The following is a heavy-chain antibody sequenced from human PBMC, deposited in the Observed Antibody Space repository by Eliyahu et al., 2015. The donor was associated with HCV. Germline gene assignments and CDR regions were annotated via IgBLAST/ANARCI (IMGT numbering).Heavy chain of an antibody. V-gene: IGHV3-33*08. CDR2: VWYDGSGK. CDR3: ARSEMSSYYFDY. CDR1: GFXFRSYA. Sequence: QVQLAESXGGVVQPGRSLRLSCXASGFXFRSYAMHWVRQAPGKGLGWVAVVWYDGSGKYYADSVKGRFTISRDNSKNTLYLQMNSLRAEDTAVYYCARSEMSSYYFDYWGQGTLVTVSS. J-gene: IGHJ4*02. D-gene: IGHD5-24*01.